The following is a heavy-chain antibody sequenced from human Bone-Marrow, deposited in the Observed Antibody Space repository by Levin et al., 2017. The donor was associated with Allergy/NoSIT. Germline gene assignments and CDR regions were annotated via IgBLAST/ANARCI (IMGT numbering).Heavy chain of an antibody. CDR2: ISSSGSTI. V-gene: IGHV3-11*01. CDR1: GFTFSDYY. D-gene: IGHD3-9*01. CDR3: ARTFYDILTGYHIDY. J-gene: IGHJ4*02. Sequence: GESLKISCAASGFTFSDYYMSWIRQAPGKGLEWVSYISSSGSTIYYADSVKGRFTISRDNAKNSLYLQMNSLRAEDTAVYYCARTFYDILTGYHIDYWGQGTLVTVSS.